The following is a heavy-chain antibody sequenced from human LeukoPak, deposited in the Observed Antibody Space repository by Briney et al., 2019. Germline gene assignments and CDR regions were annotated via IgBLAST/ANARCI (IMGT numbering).Heavy chain of an antibody. CDR2: IGPHSSAT. D-gene: IGHD2/OR15-2a*01. J-gene: IGHJ4*02. CDR3: AREGNGLLSKDFDY. V-gene: IGHV1-2*02. Sequence: ASMKVSCKSSGFTFTDYYIHWVRQAPGQGLEWMGYIGPHSSATSSPQELQGRVTMTRDTSMSTAYTELTRLTSDDTAVYYRAREGNGLLSKDFDYWGQGTLVTVSS. CDR1: GFTFTDYY.